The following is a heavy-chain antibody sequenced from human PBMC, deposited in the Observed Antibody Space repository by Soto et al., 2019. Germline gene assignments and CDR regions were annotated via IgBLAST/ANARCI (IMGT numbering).Heavy chain of an antibody. CDR1: GFTFSSYW. V-gene: IGHV3-7*05. Sequence: GGSLRLSCAASGFTFSSYWMSWVRQAPGKGLEWVANIKQDGSEKYNVDSVKGRFTISRDNAKNALYLQMNSLRAEETAVYYCARAEKPRYYGMDVWGQGTTVTVSS. J-gene: IGHJ6*02. CDR3: ARAEKPRYYGMDV. CDR2: IKQDGSEK.